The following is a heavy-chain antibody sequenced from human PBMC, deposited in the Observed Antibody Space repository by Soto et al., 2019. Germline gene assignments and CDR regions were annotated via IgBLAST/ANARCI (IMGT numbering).Heavy chain of an antibody. CDR1: GGIFHGYG. Sequence: QEQLVESGGGVVQPGTSLRLSCAVPGGIFHGYGMHWVRQAPGKGLEWVAIIRFDGSNEEYADPGKGRLTISRDNSKNTLYMQMNTQGAEDTAVYYWARDRSGGTVVRWYLAYWGRGTLVTFSS. CDR2: IRFDGSNE. V-gene: IGHV3-33*01. D-gene: IGHD3-3*01. J-gene: IGHJ4*02. CDR3: ARDRSGGTVVRWYLAY.